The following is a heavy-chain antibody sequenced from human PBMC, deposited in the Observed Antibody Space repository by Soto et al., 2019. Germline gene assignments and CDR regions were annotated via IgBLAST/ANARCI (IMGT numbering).Heavy chain of an antibody. V-gene: IGHV3-15*01. CDR3: TTDDPINRS. J-gene: IGHJ4*02. CDR2: IKSKVDSATT. Sequence: GGSLRLSCAASGFTFSNAWMSWVRQAPGKGLEWVGRIKSKVDSATTDYAAPVKGRFSISSDDSRNTLYLLMNSLKIEGTAVYYSTTDDPINRSWGQGRLGNVAS. CDR1: GFTFSNAW.